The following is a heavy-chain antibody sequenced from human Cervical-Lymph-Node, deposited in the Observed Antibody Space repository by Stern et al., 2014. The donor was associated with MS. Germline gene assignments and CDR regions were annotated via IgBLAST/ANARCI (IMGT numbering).Heavy chain of an antibody. V-gene: IGHV3-21*01. CDR3: ARGGDVVARYLDY. D-gene: IGHD2-2*01. J-gene: IGHJ4*02. Sequence: EVQLVESGGGLVKPGESLRLSCAASGFSFDGYTMNWVRQAPGRGLEWVSSITLSARYMYYADSVKGRFTISRDNAKNSLYLEMNRLRAEDTAVYFCARGGDVVARYLDYWGQGTLVTVSS. CDR1: GFSFDGYT. CDR2: ITLSARYM.